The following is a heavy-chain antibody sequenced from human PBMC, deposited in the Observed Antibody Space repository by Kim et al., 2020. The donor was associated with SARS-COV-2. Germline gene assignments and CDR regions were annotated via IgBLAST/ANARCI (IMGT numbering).Heavy chain of an antibody. J-gene: IGHJ6*02. CDR1: GFTFSNFG. D-gene: IGHD3-22*01. CDR3: AKETYEYDSRGYGGGGGGRPWLRVEYYYYGMDV. Sequence: GGSLRLSCEASGFTFSNFGINWVRQTPGKGLEWLAVISYDGRNEKHADSMRGRLTISRDNARNKVYLQMKRLRPEDTAVYYCAKETYEYDSRGYGGGGGGRPWLRVEYYYYGMDVWGQGTSVPVSS. CDR2: ISYDGRNE. V-gene: IGHV3-30*18.